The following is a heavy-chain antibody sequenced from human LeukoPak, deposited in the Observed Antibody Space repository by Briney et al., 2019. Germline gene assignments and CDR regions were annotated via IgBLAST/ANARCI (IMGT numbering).Heavy chain of an antibody. CDR2: ISYDGSNK. CDR3: AKDYYYGSGPGWFDP. V-gene: IGHV3-30*18. D-gene: IGHD3-10*01. CDR1: GFTFSSYG. Sequence: GGSLRLSCAASGFTFSSYGMHWVRQAPAKGLEWVAVISYDGSNKYYADSVKGRFTISRDNSKNTLYLQMNSLRAEDTAVYYCAKDYYYGSGPGWFDPWGQGTLVTVSS. J-gene: IGHJ5*02.